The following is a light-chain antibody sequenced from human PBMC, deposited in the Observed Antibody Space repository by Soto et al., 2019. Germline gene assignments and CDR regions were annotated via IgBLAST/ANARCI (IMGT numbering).Light chain of an antibody. V-gene: IGKV3-15*01. J-gene: IGKJ1*01. CDR1: QSVRTN. CDR3: QQYFNWPLTWT. Sequence: VVLTQSPATLSVSAGGTVTLSCRASQSVRTNVAWYQQIPGQAPRLLVYGASTRATGVPARFTGSGSGFEFSLTISSLLSEDSAFYYCQQYFNWPLTWTFGPGTKVQIK. CDR2: GAS.